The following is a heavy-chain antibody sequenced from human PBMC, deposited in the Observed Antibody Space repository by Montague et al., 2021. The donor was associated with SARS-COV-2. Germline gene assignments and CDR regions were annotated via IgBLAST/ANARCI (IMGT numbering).Heavy chain of an antibody. V-gene: IGHV4-39*01. CDR3: ARHWWVLLSRDYNYYYGMDV. D-gene: IGHD2-15*01. J-gene: IGHJ6*02. CDR2: MSYSGGA. CDR1: GGSISSETSY. Sequence: SETLSLTCTVSGGSISSETSYWGWIRQPPGKGLEWIGAMSYSGGAYYNPSLKSRVTISVDTSTNQFSLNLTSVTAADTSVYYCARHWWVLLSRDYNYYYGMDVWGQGTMVTVSS.